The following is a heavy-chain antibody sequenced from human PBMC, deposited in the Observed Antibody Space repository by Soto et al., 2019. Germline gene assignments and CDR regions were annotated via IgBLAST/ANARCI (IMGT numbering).Heavy chain of an antibody. CDR2: INHSGST. CDR3: ARGRRTYQLLRTRFDP. D-gene: IGHD2-2*01. V-gene: IGHV4-34*01. CDR1: GGSFSGYY. J-gene: IGHJ5*02. Sequence: SETLSLTCAVDGGSFSGYYWSWIRQPPGKGLEWIGEINHSGSTNYNPSLKSRVTISVDTSKNQFSLKLSSVTAAHPTLYYCARGRRTYQLLRTRFDPWGQGTLVTVSS.